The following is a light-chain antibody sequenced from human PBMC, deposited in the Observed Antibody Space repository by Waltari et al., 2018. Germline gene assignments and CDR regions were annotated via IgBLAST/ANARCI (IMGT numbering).Light chain of an antibody. CDR3: YSADINDHHWV. CDR1: ALPRKY. Sequence: SYELTQPSSASVSPGQTATITCSGDALPRKYVYWYQLKSGQAPLLVMYEDTKRPSGIPERFSGSTSGTTATLTISGAQVADEADYYCYSADINDHHWVFGGGTKVTVL. CDR2: EDT. J-gene: IGLJ3*02. V-gene: IGLV3-10*01.